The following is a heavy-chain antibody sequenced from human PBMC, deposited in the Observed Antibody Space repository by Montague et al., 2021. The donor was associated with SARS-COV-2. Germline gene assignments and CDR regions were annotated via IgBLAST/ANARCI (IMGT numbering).Heavy chain of an antibody. CDR2: THASGIS. D-gene: IGHD3-22*01. V-gene: IGHV4-4*07. CDR1: GGSTNNYY. CDR3: ARGRFYYDSGELGS. Sequence: SETLSLTCTVSGGSTNNYYWSWIRQPAGKGLEWIGRTHASGISTYNPSLETRVTMSVDTSKNQFSLKLSPVTAADTAVYYCARGRFYYDSGELGSWGQRTLVTVSS. J-gene: IGHJ5*02.